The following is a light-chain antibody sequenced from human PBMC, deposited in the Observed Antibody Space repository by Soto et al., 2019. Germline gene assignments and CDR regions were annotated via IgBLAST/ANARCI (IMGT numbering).Light chain of an antibody. Sequence: DIQMTQSPSTLSASVGDRVTITCRASQTVSSWLAWYQQEPGKAPKLLIYDVSSLESGVPSRFSGSGSGTEFTLTISSLQPDDFATYYCQQYYSYSRTFGQGTKVEVK. V-gene: IGKV1-5*01. CDR2: DVS. J-gene: IGKJ1*01. CDR3: QQYYSYSRT. CDR1: QTVSSW.